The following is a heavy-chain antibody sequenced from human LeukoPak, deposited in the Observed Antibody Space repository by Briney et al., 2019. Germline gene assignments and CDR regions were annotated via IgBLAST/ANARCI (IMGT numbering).Heavy chain of an antibody. Sequence: GRSLRLSCAASGFTFDGYAMYWVRQAPGKGLEWVSGISWNGNNIGYADSVRGRFTIYRDNAKNYLYLQMNSLKPEDKAFYYCARDMDVYFGSGTYSNDAFDIWGQGTLVTVSS. J-gene: IGHJ3*02. CDR2: ISWNGNNI. V-gene: IGHV3-9*01. CDR1: GFTFDGYA. CDR3: ARDMDVYFGSGTYSNDAFDI. D-gene: IGHD3-10*01.